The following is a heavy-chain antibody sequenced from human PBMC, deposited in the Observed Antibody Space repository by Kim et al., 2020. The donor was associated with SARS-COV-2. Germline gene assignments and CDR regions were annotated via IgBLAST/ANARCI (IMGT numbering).Heavy chain of an antibody. V-gene: IGHV4-34*01. J-gene: IGHJ6*01. CDR3: ARGVTGYYPPTKYYYYYYG. CDR1: GGSFSGYY. D-gene: IGHD3-9*01. Sequence: SETLSLTCAVYGGSFSGYYWSWIRQPPGKGLEWIGEINHSGSTNYNPSLKSRVTISVDTSKNQFSLKLSSVTAADTAVYYCARGVTGYYPPTKYYYYYYG. CDR2: INHSGST.